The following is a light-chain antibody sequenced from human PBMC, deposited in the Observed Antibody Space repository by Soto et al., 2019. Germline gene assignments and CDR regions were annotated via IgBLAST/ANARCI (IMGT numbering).Light chain of an antibody. CDR3: QQDCTFPPT. Sequence: PGERVTLSCRASQSVSSSYLTWYQQKPGQAPSLLIYGASTRANSIPARFSGSGSGTDFTLTISSLLPEDFAVYYCQQDCTFPPTFGPGSKVEVK. CDR2: GAS. CDR1: QSVSSSY. V-gene: IGKV3D-7*01. J-gene: IGKJ1*01.